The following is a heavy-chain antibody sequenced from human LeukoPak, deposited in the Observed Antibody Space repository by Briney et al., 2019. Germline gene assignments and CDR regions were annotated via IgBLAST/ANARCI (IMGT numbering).Heavy chain of an antibody. V-gene: IGHV1-46*01. D-gene: IGHD3-10*01. CDR2: INPSGGST. CDR1: GYTFTSYY. Sequence: ASVKVSCKASGYTFTSYYMHWVRQAPGQGLEWMGIINPSGGSTSYAQKFQGRVTMTRDTSTSTVYMELGSLRSEDTAVYYCASSRGSGSYGFGMDVWGKGTTVTVSS. CDR3: ASSRGSGSYGFGMDV. J-gene: IGHJ6*04.